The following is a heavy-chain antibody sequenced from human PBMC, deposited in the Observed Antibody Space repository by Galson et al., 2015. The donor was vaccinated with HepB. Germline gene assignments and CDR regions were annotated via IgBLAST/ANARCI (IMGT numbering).Heavy chain of an antibody. CDR1: GGSVSSGSYY. J-gene: IGHJ3*02. V-gene: IGHV4-61*01. D-gene: IGHD3-22*01. CDR2: IYYSGST. Sequence: SETLSLTCTVSGGSVSSGSYYWSWIRQPPGKGLECIGYIYYSGSTNYNPSLKSRVTISLDTSKNQISLKLSSVTAADTAVYYCARDRDGDTVIVETPAFDIWGQGTMVTVSS. CDR3: ARDRDGDTVIVETPAFDI.